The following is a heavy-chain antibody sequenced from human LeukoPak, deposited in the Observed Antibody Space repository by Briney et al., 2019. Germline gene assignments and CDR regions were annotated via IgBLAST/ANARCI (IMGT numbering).Heavy chain of an antibody. CDR3: ARGYSRSSYYFDY. CDR2: IYYSGST. D-gene: IGHD6-6*01. CDR1: GGSISSSSYY. J-gene: IGHJ4*02. V-gene: IGHV4-39*07. Sequence: SETLSLTCTVSGGSISSSSYYWGWIRQPPGKGLEWIGSIYYSGSTNYNPSLKSRVTISVDTSKNQFSLKLSSVTAADTAVYYCARGYSRSSYYFDYWGQGTLVTVSS.